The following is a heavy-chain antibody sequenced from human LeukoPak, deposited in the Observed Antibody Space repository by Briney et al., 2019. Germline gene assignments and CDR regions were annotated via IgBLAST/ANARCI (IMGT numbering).Heavy chain of an antibody. Sequence: PGGSLRLSCAASGFTFSSYAMHWVRQAPGKGLEYVSAISSNGGSTYYADSVKGRFTISRDNSKNTLYLQMSSLRAEDTAVYYCVKDIVVPAASFDYWGQGTLVTVSS. CDR1: GFTFSSYA. CDR3: VKDIVVPAASFDY. CDR2: ISSNGGST. D-gene: IGHD2-2*01. V-gene: IGHV3-64D*06. J-gene: IGHJ4*02.